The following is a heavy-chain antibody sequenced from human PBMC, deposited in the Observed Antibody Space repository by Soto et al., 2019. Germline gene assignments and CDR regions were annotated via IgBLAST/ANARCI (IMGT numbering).Heavy chain of an antibody. D-gene: IGHD3-9*01. CDR3: AREHDTPADYYYCYYMDV. CDR1: GFTFSSYG. CDR2: IWYDGSNK. V-gene: IGHV3-33*01. Sequence: GGSLRLSCAASGFTFSSYGMHWVRQAPGKGLEWVAVIWYDGSNKYYADSVKGRFTISRDNSKNTLYLQMNSLRAEDTAVYYCAREHDTPADYYYCYYMDVWGKGTTVTVSS. J-gene: IGHJ6*03.